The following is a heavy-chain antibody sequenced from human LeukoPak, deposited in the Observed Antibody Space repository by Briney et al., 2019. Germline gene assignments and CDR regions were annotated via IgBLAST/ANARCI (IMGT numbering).Heavy chain of an antibody. CDR2: INPSGDST. V-gene: IGHV1-46*01. J-gene: IGHJ4*02. Sequence: ASVKVSCKASGYTFTSYYMHWVRQAPVQGLEWMGIINPSGDSTSYAPNFQGRVTVTRDTSTSTVYMELSSLRSEDTAIYYCAKIAARDTGEGYWGQGTLVTVSS. CDR3: AKIAARDTGEGY. D-gene: IGHD6-6*01. CDR1: GYTFTSYY.